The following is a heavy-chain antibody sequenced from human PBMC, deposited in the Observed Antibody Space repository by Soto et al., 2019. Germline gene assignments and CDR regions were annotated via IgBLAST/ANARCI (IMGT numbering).Heavy chain of an antibody. D-gene: IGHD2-15*01. Sequence: EVQLLESGGGLVQPGGSLRLSCAASGFTFSSYAMSWVRQAPGKGLEWVSAISGSGGSTYYADSVKGRFTISRDNSKNTLYLQMNSLRAEDTAVYYWAKAILGYCSGGSCYYYYYMDVWGKGTTVTVSS. CDR2: ISGSGGST. V-gene: IGHV3-23*01. CDR1: GFTFSSYA. CDR3: AKAILGYCSGGSCYYYYYMDV. J-gene: IGHJ6*03.